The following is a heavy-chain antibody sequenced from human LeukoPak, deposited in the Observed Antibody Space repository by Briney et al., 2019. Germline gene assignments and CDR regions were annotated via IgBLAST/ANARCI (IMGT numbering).Heavy chain of an antibody. CDR2: INHSGST. D-gene: IGHD1-26*01. Sequence: SETLSLTCAVYGGSFSGYYWSWIRQPPGKGLEWIGEINHSGSTNYNPSLKSRVTISVDTSKSQFSLKLSSVTAADTAVYYCARSYSGSCDYWGQGTLVTVSS. CDR1: GGSFSGYY. CDR3: ARSYSGSCDY. V-gene: IGHV4-34*01. J-gene: IGHJ4*02.